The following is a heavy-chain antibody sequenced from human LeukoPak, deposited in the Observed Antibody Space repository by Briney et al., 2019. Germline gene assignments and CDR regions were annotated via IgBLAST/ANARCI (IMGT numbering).Heavy chain of an antibody. CDR1: GGSLSSYY. D-gene: IGHD5-18*01. J-gene: IGHJ5*02. CDR2: IYTSGST. Sequence: SETLSLTCTVSGGSLSSYYWSWIRQPAGKGLEWIGRIYTSGSTNYNPSLKSRVTMSVDTSKNQFSLKLSSVTAADTVVYYCASQSGYSSGFDPWGQGTLVTVSS. V-gene: IGHV4-4*07. CDR3: ASQSGYSSGFDP.